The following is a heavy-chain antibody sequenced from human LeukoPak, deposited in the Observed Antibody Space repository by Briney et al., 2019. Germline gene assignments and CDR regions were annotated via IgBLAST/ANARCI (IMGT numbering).Heavy chain of an antibody. CDR3: ARDKGIKGSCYSVCGWFDP. Sequence: PGGSLRLSCAASGSTFSSYWMSWVRQAPGKGLEWVANIKQDGSEKYYVDSVKGRFTISRDNAKNSLYLQMNSLRAEDTAVYYCARDKGIKGSCYSVCGWFDPWGQGTLVTVSS. J-gene: IGHJ5*02. D-gene: IGHD2-15*01. V-gene: IGHV3-7*01. CDR2: IKQDGSEK. CDR1: GSTFSSYW.